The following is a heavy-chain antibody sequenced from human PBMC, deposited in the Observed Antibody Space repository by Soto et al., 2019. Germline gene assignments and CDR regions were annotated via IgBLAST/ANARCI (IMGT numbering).Heavy chain of an antibody. Sequence: QVQLVQSGAEVKKPGSSVKVSCKASGGTFSSYAISWVRQAPGQVLEWMGGIIPIFGTANYAQKFQGRVTITADESTSTAYMELSSLRSEDTAVYYCARHDCISTSCYYYYYYGMDVWGQGTTVTVSS. J-gene: IGHJ6*02. CDR3: ARHDCISTSCYYYYYYGMDV. V-gene: IGHV1-69*12. CDR1: GGTFSSYA. D-gene: IGHD2-2*01. CDR2: IIPIFGTA.